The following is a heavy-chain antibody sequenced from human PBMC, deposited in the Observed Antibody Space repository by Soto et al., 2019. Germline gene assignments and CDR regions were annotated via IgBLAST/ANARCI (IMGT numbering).Heavy chain of an antibody. CDR1: GGSISSSTYY. D-gene: IGHD3-22*01. V-gene: IGHV4-39*07. Sequence: PSETLSLTCTVSGGSISSSTYYWGWMRQPPGKGLEWIASFFIGGNTYYHPSLKSRVTISVDTSKNQFSLKLSSVTAADTAVYYCASYDSSGSRGFQHWGQGTLVTVS. CDR3: ASYDSSGSRGFQH. J-gene: IGHJ1*01. CDR2: FFIGGNT.